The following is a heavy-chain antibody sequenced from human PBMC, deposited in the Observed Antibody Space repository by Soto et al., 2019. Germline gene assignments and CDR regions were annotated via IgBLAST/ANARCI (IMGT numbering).Heavy chain of an antibody. D-gene: IGHD6-6*01. Sequence: PSETLSLTCTVSGGSISSGGYYWSWIRQHPGKGLEWIGYIYYSGRTYYNPSLHSRVSIAVDTTENQFSLKLTSVTAADTSVYHCARGSFSSSSSWFDPWGRGTLVTVSS. J-gene: IGHJ5*02. CDR3: ARGSFSSSSSWFDP. CDR2: IYYSGRT. V-gene: IGHV4-31*03. CDR1: GGSISSGGYY.